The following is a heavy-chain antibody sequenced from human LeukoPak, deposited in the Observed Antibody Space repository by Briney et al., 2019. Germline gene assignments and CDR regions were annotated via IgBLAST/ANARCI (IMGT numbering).Heavy chain of an antibody. V-gene: IGHV3-23*01. CDR2: ISGCGTST. Sequence: GGSLRLSCAASGFTFSSYVMSWVRQAPGKGLEGVSGISGCGTSTYYADSVKCRFTISSDNSRNTMSLQMNSLRAEDTALYYCARGKGIAVSSFDSWGQGTLVTVSS. CDR1: GFTFSSYV. D-gene: IGHD6-19*01. J-gene: IGHJ4*02. CDR3: ARGKGIAVSSFDS.